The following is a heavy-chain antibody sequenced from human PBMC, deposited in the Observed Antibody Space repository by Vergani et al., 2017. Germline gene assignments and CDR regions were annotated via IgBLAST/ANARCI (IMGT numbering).Heavy chain of an antibody. J-gene: IGHJ3*02. CDR1: GGSFSGYY. Sequence: QVQLQQWGAGLLKPSETLSLTCAVYGGSFSGYYWSWIRQPPGKGLEWIGEINHSGSTNYNPSLKSRVTISVDTAKNQFSLKLSSVTAADTAVYYWARVNPVMGAFYIWGQGKMVTVPS. CDR2: INHSGST. D-gene: IGHD3-16*01. V-gene: IGHV4-34*01. CDR3: ARVNPVMGAFYI.